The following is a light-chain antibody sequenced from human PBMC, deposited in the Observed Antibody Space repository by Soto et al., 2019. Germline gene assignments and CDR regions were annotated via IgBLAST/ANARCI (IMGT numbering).Light chain of an antibody. Sequence: DIQMTQSPSTLSASVGDRVTITCRASQSISSWLAWYQQKPGKAPKLLIYAASTLQSGVPSRFSGRGSGTEFTLTISSLQPDDFATYYCQQYNSYSFGQGTKVDIK. CDR3: QQYNSYS. J-gene: IGKJ1*01. CDR1: QSISSW. V-gene: IGKV1-5*01. CDR2: AAS.